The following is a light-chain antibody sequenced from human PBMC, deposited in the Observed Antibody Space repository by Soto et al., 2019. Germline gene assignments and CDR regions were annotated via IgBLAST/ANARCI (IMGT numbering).Light chain of an antibody. CDR3: QQYNNWPWT. CDR1: QSVSSN. V-gene: IGKV3-15*01. Sequence: EIVMTQSPATLSVSPGERGTLSCRASQSVSSNLAWYQQKPGQAPRLLIYGASTRATGIPARFSGNRSGTEFTLTISSLQSEDFAFYYCQQYNNWPWTFGQGTKVEIK. CDR2: GAS. J-gene: IGKJ1*01.